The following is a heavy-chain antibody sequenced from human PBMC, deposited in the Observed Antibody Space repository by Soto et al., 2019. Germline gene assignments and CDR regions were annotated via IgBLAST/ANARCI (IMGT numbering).Heavy chain of an antibody. Sequence: PXXSLRLSCAASGFTVSSNYMSWVRQAPGKGLEWVSVIYSGGSTYYADSVKGRFTISRDNSKNTLYLQMNSLRAEDTAVYYCARDPFTVTRDYYGMDVWGQGTTVTVSS. CDR3: ARDPFTVTRDYYGMDV. D-gene: IGHD4-17*01. V-gene: IGHV3-53*01. J-gene: IGHJ6*02. CDR1: GFTVSSNY. CDR2: IYSGGST.